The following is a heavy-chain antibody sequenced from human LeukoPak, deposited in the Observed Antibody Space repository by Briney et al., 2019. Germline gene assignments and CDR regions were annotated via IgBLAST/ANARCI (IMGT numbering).Heavy chain of an antibody. CDR2: IKEDGSER. CDR1: AFIFSGHW. J-gene: IGHJ6*02. CDR3: ARGGGLDV. D-gene: IGHD3-16*01. Sequence: GGSLRLSCEGSAFIFSGHWMNWVRQTPGKGLEWVASIKEDGSERQYVDSVKGRFTISRHNAKNSLYLQMSNLRAEDTAVYFCARGGGLDVWGQGATVTVSS. V-gene: IGHV3-7*03.